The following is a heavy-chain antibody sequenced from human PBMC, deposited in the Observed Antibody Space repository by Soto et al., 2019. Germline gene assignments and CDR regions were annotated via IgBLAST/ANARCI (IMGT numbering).Heavy chain of an antibody. V-gene: IGHV2-5*01. Sequence: QITLKESGPTQVKPTQTLTLTCTFSGFSLSTSGEGVGWIRQPPGKALEWLALIYWNDDKPYSPSLKNRLTVTKVTAKNQVVLTMTHMDPVDTATYYCVHSKYTDFWSGYYSFYFDYWGQGTLVTVSS. CDR2: IYWNDDK. J-gene: IGHJ4*02. CDR1: GFSLSTSGEG. D-gene: IGHD3-3*01. CDR3: VHSKYTDFWSGYYSFYFDY.